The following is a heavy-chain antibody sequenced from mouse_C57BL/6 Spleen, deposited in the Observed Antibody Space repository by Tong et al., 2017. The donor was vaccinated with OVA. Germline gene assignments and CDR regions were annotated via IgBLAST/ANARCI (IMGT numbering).Heavy chain of an antibody. Sequence: EVQLQESGGGLVQPKGSLKLSCAASGFSFNTYAMNWVRQAPGKGLEWVARIRSKSNNYATYYADSVKDRFTISRDDSESMLYLQMNNLKTEDTAMYYCVRQGYDGYYYFDYWGQGTTLTVSS. V-gene: IGHV10-1*01. CDR3: VRQGYDGYYYFDY. CDR1: GFSFNTYA. CDR2: IRSKSNNYAT. J-gene: IGHJ2*01. D-gene: IGHD2-3*01.